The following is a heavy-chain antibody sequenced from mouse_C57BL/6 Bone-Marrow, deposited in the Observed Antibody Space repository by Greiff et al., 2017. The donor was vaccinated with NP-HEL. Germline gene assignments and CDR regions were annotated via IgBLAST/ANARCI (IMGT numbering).Heavy chain of an antibody. D-gene: IGHD2-1*01. V-gene: IGHV1-26*01. CDR1: GYTFTDYY. CDR2: INPNNGGT. Sequence: EVQRVESGPELVKPGASVKISCKASGYTFTDYYMNWVKQSHGKSLEWIGDINPNNGGTSYNQKFKGKATLTVDKSSSTAYMELRSLTSEDSAVYYCARWGFYGNYAWFAYWGQGTLVTVSA. CDR3: ARWGFYGNYAWFAY. J-gene: IGHJ3*01.